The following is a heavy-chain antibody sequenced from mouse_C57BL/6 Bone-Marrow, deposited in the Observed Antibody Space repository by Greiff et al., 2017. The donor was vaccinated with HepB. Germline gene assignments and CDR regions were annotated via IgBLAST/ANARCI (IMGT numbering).Heavy chain of an antibody. CDR2: INSDGGST. CDR1: EYEFPSHD. D-gene: IGHD1-1*01. CDR3: ARANYYGSSHWYFDV. J-gene: IGHJ1*03. Sequence: VKVVESGGGLVQPGESLKLSCESNEYEFPSHDMSWVRKTPEKRLELVAAINSDGGSTYYPDTMERRFIISRDNTKKTLYLQMSSLRSEDTALYYCARANYYGSSHWYFDVWGTGTTVTVSS. V-gene: IGHV5-2*01.